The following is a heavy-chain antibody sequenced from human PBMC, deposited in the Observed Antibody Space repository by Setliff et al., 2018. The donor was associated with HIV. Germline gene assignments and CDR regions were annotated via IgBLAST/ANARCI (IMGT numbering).Heavy chain of an antibody. CDR1: GYTLSNNY. D-gene: IGHD6-19*01. CDR2: INPQRGDP. CDR3: ARDGMYSNGWTDH. Sequence: ASVKVSCKASGYTLSNNYIHWVRQVPGQGLEWMGIINPQRGDPKYAQNFEGRVTLTRDTSINTVYMELTRLRSDDTAVYHCARDGMYSNGWTDHWGQGTLVTVSS. V-gene: IGHV1-2*02. J-gene: IGHJ5*02.